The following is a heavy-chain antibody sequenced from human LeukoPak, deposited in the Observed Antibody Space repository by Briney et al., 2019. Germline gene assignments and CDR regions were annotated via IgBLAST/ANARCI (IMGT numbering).Heavy chain of an antibody. J-gene: IGHJ2*01. CDR3: AGGPTAVANTGPFDL. D-gene: IGHD6-19*01. CDR1: GXTFSSYA. Sequence: GGSLRLSCSASGXTFSSYAMHWVRQAPGKGLEYVSVISSNGGSTYYADSVKGRFTISRDNSKNTLYLQMSSLRAEDTAVYYCAGGPTAVANTGPFDLWGRGTLVTVSS. V-gene: IGHV3-64D*09. CDR2: ISSNGGST.